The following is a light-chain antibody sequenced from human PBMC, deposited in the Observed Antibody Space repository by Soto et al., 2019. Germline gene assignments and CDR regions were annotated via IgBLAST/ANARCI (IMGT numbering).Light chain of an antibody. V-gene: IGLV2-8*01. J-gene: IGLJ3*02. CDR3: YSYAGRNVGV. Sequence: QSALAQPPSASGSPGQSVTISCTGSGSDIGAYNFVSWYQQHPGEAPKLMIFGVTERPSGVPDRFSGSKSGNTASLTVSGLQADDEAIYYCYSYAGRNVGVFGGGTKLTVL. CDR2: GVT. CDR1: GSDIGAYNF.